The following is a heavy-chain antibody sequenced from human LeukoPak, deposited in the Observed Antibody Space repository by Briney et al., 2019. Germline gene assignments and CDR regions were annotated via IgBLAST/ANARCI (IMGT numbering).Heavy chain of an antibody. CDR2: ISGSGGSI. J-gene: IGHJ4*02. Sequence: GGSLRLSCAASGFTFSSYAISWVRQAPGKGLEWVSAISGSGGSIYYADSVKGRFTISRDNAKNTLYLQMNSLRAEDTAVYYCAKVLNYYDCSGFDYWGQGTLVTASS. CDR1: GFTFSSYA. D-gene: IGHD3-22*01. V-gene: IGHV3-23*01. CDR3: AKVLNYYDCSGFDY.